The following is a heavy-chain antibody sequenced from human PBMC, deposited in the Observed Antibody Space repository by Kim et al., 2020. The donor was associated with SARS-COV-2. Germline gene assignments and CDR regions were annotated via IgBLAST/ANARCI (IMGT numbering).Heavy chain of an antibody. J-gene: IGHJ4*02. CDR3: ARDLFHTGFDY. Sequence: NKTFSKQSKGRVAFTRDTSANTASMELSSLGSEDTAVYYCARDLFHTGFDYWGQGTLVAVSS. V-gene: IGHV1-3*01. CDR2: NK. D-gene: IGHD2-8*02.